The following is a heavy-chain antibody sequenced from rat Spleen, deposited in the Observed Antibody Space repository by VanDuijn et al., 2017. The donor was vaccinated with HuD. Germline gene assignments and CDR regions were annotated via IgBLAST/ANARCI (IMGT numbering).Heavy chain of an antibody. Sequence: QLQESGPGLVKPSQSLSLTCSVTGYSITSSHRWNWIRKFPGNKLEWMGYINSAGSTSYNPSLKSRISITRDTSKNQFFLQVNSVTTEDTATYYCARGLVLTWGQGVMVTVSS. D-gene: IGHD2-5*01. CDR3: ARGLVLT. V-gene: IGHV3-3*01. CDR1: GYSITSSHR. CDR2: INSAGST. J-gene: IGHJ2*01.